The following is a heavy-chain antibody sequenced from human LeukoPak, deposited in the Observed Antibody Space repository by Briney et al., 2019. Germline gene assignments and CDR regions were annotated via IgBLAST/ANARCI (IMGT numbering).Heavy chain of an antibody. D-gene: IGHD2-2*02. V-gene: IGHV3-7*03. J-gene: IGHJ3*02. CDR1: GFTFSSYW. CDR2: IKQDGSEK. Sequence: QAGRSLRLSCAASGFTFSSYWMSWVRQAPGKGLEWVANIKQDGSEKYYVDSVKGRFTISRDNAKNSLYLQMNSLRAEDTAVYYCAKAGRYPDDAFDIWGQGTMVTVSS. CDR3: AKAGRYPDDAFDI.